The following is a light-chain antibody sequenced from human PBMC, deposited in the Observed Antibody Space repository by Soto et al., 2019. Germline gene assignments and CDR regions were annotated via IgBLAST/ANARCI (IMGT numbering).Light chain of an antibody. CDR2: ANT. Sequence: QLVLTQPPSVSGAPGQRVTISCAGSSSNIGAGYDVHWYQHLPGTAPKLLIYANTNRPSGVHDRFSASKSGTSASLAITGLQAEDEAHYYCQSYDSSLSGWVFGGGTKLTVL. CDR1: SSNIGAGYD. J-gene: IGLJ3*02. CDR3: QSYDSSLSGWV. V-gene: IGLV1-40*01.